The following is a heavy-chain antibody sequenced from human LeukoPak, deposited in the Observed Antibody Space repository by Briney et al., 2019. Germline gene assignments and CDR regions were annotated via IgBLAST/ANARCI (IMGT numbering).Heavy chain of an antibody. CDR3: ARDYSSTSEVVVDWFDP. CDR1: GYTFTGHY. CDR2: INPNSGGT. J-gene: IGHJ5*02. V-gene: IGHV1-2*02. D-gene: IGHD2-2*01. Sequence: ASVKVSCKASGYTFTGHYMHWVRQAPGQGLGWMGWINPNSGGTNYAQKFQGRVTMTRDTSISTAYMELSRLRSDDTAVYYCARDYSSTSEVVVDWFDPWGQGTLVTVSS.